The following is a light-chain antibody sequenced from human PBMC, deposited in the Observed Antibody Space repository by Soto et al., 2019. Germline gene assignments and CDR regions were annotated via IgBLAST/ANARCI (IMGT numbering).Light chain of an antibody. Sequence: DLQMTQSPSTLSASVGDRVTITCRASQSISSWLAWYQQKPGKAPKLLIYKASSLESGVTSRFSGSGSGTEFTLTISSLQPDDFATYYCQQYNSYSGTFGQGTKVEIK. V-gene: IGKV1-5*03. CDR3: QQYNSYSGT. CDR2: KAS. CDR1: QSISSW. J-gene: IGKJ1*01.